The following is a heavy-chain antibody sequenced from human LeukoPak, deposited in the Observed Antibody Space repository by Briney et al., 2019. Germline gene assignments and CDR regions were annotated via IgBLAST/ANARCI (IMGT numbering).Heavy chain of an antibody. CDR2: INPNSGGT. D-gene: IGHD6-13*01. J-gene: IGHJ4*02. CDR1: GYTFTAYY. Sequence: ASVKDSCKASGYTFTAYYMHWVRQAPGQGLEWMGWINPNSGGTNYAQKFQGRVTMTRDTSISTAYMELVRLISDDTAVYYCAKGEMYRSTWYSDYWGQGTLVTVSS. V-gene: IGHV1-2*02. CDR3: AKGEMYRSTWYSDY.